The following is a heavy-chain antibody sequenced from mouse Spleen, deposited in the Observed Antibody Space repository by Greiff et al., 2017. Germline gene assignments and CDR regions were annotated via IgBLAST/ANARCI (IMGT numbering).Heavy chain of an antibody. J-gene: IGHJ1*01. CDR1: GFTFSSYG. D-gene: IGHD1-1*01. CDR3: ARRRNYYGGWYFDV. Sequence: EVKVVESGGDLVKPGGSLKLSCAASGFTFSSYGMSWVRQTPDKRLEWVATISSGGSYTYYPDSVKGRFTISRDNTKNTLYLQMSSLKSEDTAMYYCARRRNYYGGWYFDVWGAGTTVTVSS. V-gene: IGHV5-6*02. CDR2: ISSGGSYT.